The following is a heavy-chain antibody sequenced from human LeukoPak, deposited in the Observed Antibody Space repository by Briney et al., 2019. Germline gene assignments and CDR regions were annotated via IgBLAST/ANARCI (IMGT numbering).Heavy chain of an antibody. V-gene: IGHV3-9*01. D-gene: IGHD3-22*01. J-gene: IGHJ4*02. CDR1: GFTFSSYG. Sequence: GGSLRLSCAASGFTFSSYGMHWVRQAPGKGLEWVSGISWNSGSIGYADSVKGRFTISRDNAKNSLYLQMNSLRAEDTALYYCAKDIAATDSSGFDYWGQGTLVTVSS. CDR3: AKDIAATDSSGFDY. CDR2: ISWNSGSI.